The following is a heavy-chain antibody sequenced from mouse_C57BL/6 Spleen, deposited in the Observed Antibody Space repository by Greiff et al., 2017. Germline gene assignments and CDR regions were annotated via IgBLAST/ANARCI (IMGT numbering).Heavy chain of an antibody. CDR2: IDPSDSYT. CDR1: GYTFTSYW. D-gene: IGHD2-5*01. Sequence: QVQLQQPGAELVMPGASVKLSCKASGYTFTSYWMHWVKQRPGQGLEWIGEIDPSDSYTNYNQKFKGKSTLTVDKSSSTAYMQLSSLTSEDSAVYYCARCPYSNYVGYAMDYWGQGTSVTVSS. J-gene: IGHJ4*01. CDR3: ARCPYSNYVGYAMDY. V-gene: IGHV1-69*01.